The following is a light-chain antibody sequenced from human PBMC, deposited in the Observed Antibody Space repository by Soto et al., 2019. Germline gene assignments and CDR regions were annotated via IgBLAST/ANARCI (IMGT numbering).Light chain of an antibody. CDR1: SSNIGAGYD. Sequence: QSLLTQPPSVSGAPGQRVTISCTGSSSNIGAGYDVHWYQQRPGTAPRLLISDDINRPSGVPDRFSGSKSGTSASLAITGLQADDEADYYCQSYDSTLSARYVFGTGTKLTVL. CDR3: QSYDSTLSARYV. V-gene: IGLV1-40*01. CDR2: DDI. J-gene: IGLJ1*01.